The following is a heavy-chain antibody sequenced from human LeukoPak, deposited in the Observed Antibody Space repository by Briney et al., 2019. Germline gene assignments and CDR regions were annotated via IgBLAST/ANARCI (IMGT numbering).Heavy chain of an antibody. CDR1: GYTFTSYY. CDR3: ARGNTLSEAFDI. CDR2: INPSGGST. V-gene: IGHV1-46*01. D-gene: IGHD2/OR15-2a*01. Sequence: ASVKVSCKASGYTFTSYYMHWVRQAPGQGLEWMGIINPSGGSTTYAQKFLGRITMTRDTSTSTVHMELSGLRSEDTALYFCARGNTLSEAFDIWGQGTMVTVSS. J-gene: IGHJ3*02.